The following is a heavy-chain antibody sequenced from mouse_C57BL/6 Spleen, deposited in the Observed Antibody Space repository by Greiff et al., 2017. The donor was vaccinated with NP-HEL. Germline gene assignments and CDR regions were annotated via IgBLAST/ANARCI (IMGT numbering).Heavy chain of an antibody. CDR2: IYPGDGDT. D-gene: IGHD1-1*01. CDR1: GYAFSSSW. J-gene: IGHJ2*01. V-gene: IGHV1-82*01. Sequence: VQLQQSGPELVKPGASVKISCKASGYAFSSSWMNWVKQRPGKGLEWIGRIYPGDGDTNYNGKFKGKATLTADKSSSTAYMQLSSLTSEDSAVYFCAREGYYYGSSYWFDYWGQGTTLTVSS. CDR3: AREGYYYGSSYWFDY.